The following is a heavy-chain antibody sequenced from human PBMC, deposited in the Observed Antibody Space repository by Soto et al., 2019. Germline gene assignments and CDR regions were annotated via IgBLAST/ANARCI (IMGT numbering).Heavy chain of an antibody. CDR2: IYSGGST. V-gene: IGHV3-66*01. CDR1: GFTVSSNY. Sequence: PGGSLRLSCAASGFTVSSNYMSWVRQAPGKGLEWVSVIYSGGSTYYADSVKGRFTISRDNSKNTLYLQMNSLRAEDTAVYYCARARKYNSWYEGYFDYWGQGTLVTVSS. CDR3: ARARKYNSWYEGYFDY. J-gene: IGHJ4*02. D-gene: IGHD6-13*01.